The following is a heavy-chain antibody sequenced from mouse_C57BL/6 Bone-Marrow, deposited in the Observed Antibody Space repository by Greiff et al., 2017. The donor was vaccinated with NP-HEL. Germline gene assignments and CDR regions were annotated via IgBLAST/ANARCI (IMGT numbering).Heavy chain of an antibody. Sequence: EVQRVESGGGLVKPGGSLKLSCAASGFTFSSYAMSWVRQTPEKRLEWVATISDGGSYTYYPDNVKGRFTISRDNAKNNLYLQMSHLKSEDTAMYYCARDIPSNYYGSSFFAYWGQGTLVTVSA. CDR1: GFTFSSYA. CDR3: ARDIPSNYYGSSFFAY. J-gene: IGHJ3*01. V-gene: IGHV5-4*01. CDR2: ISDGGSYT. D-gene: IGHD1-1*01.